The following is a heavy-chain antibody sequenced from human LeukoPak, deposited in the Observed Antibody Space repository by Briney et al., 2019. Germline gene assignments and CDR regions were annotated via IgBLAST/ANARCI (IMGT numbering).Heavy chain of an antibody. D-gene: IGHD2-15*01. J-gene: IGHJ4*02. CDR2: INPNSGGT. V-gene: IGHV1-2*02. CDR3: AREWNCSGGSCCHDY. Sequence: ASVKVSCKASGYTFTGYYMHWVRQAPGQGLEWMGWINPNSGGTNYAQKFQGRVTMTRDTSINTAYMELSRLKSDDTAVYYCAREWNCSGGSCCHDYWGQGTLVPVSS. CDR1: GYTFTGYY.